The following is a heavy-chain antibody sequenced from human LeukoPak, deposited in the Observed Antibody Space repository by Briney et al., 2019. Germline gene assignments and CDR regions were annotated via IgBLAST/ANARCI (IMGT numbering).Heavy chain of an antibody. CDR1: GYTFISYD. V-gene: IGHV1-2*02. CDR2: INPNSGGT. CDR3: ARGAIVVVPAAHGGVDY. D-gene: IGHD2-2*01. Sequence: ASVKVSCKASGYTFISYDINWVRQVSGQGLEWMGWINPNSGGTNYAQKFQGRVTMTRDTSISTAYMELSRLRSDDTAVYYCARGAIVVVPAAHGGVDYWGQGTLVTVSS. J-gene: IGHJ4*02.